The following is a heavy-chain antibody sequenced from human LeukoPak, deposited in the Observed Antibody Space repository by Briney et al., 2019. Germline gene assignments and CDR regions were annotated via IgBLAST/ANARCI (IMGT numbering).Heavy chain of an antibody. J-gene: IGHJ5*02. Sequence: PGGSLRLSCAASGFTFSSYWMSWVRQAPGKGLEWVANIKQDGGEKYYVDSVKGRFTISRDNAKTSLYLQMNSLRAEDTAVYYCARDPYFDSSLTLPWGQGTLVTVSS. CDR2: IKQDGGEK. V-gene: IGHV3-7*01. CDR1: GFTFSSYW. D-gene: IGHD3-22*01. CDR3: ARDPYFDSSLTLP.